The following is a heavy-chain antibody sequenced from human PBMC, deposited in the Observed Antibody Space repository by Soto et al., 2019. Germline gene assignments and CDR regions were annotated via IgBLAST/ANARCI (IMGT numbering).Heavy chain of an antibody. CDR3: ARALQSLTRARLHMDV. J-gene: IGHJ6*02. V-gene: IGHV6-1*01. D-gene: IGHD6-6*01. CDR2: TYYRSKWYN. CDR1: GDSVSSNSAA. Sequence: SQTLSLTCAISGDSVSSNSAAWNWIRQSPSRGLEWLGRTYYRSKWYNDYAVSVKSRITINPDTSKNQFSLQLNSVTPEDTAVYYCARALQSLTRARLHMDVWGQGTTVTVSS.